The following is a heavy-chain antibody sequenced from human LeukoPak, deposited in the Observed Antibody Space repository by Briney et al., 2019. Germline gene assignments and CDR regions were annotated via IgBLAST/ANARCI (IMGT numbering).Heavy chain of an antibody. D-gene: IGHD5-12*01. CDR1: GGSISSGGHS. V-gene: IGHV4-30-2*01. CDR3: ASVKPGYGDAFDV. CDR2: IYHSGST. J-gene: IGHJ3*01. Sequence: SETLSLTCAVSGGSISSGGHSWSWIRQPPGKGLEWIGYIYHSGSTYYNPSLKSRVTISVDRSKNQFSLKLSSVTAAHTAVYFCASVKPGYGDAFDVWGQGTMVTVSS.